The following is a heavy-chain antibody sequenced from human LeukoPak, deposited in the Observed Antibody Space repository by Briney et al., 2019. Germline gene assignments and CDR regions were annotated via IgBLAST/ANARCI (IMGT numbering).Heavy chain of an antibody. CDR2: ISSSSSYI. CDR3: ARAPPYYYDSSGYPPDAFDI. J-gene: IGHJ3*02. V-gene: IGHV3-21*01. D-gene: IGHD3-22*01. CDR1: GFTFSSYS. Sequence: GGSLRLSCAASGFTFSSYSMNWVRQAPGKGLERVSSISSSSSYIYYADSVKGRFTISRDNAKNSLYLQMNSLRAEDTAVYYCARAPPYYYDSSGYPPDAFDIWGQGTMVTVSS.